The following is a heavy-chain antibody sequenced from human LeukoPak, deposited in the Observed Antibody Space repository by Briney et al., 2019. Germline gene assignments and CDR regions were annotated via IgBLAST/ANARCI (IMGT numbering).Heavy chain of an antibody. CDR1: GFTFSSYA. J-gene: IGHJ4*02. CDR2: ISGSGGST. CDR3: AKGHPRYYDFWSGYRS. D-gene: IGHD3-3*01. Sequence: PGGSLRLSCAASGFTFSSYAMSWVRQAPGKGLEWVSAISGSGGSTYYADSVKGRFTISRDNSKNTLYLQMNSLRAEDTAVYYCAKGHPRYYDFWSGYRSWGQGTLVTVSS. V-gene: IGHV3-23*01.